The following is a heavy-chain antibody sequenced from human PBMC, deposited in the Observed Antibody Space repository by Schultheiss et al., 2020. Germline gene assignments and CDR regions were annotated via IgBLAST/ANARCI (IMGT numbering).Heavy chain of an antibody. D-gene: IGHD3-22*01. CDR2: IYYSGST. J-gene: IGHJ4*02. CDR3: ASYDSSGYYDY. V-gene: IGHV4-30-4*08. Sequence: LSLTCAVYGGSFSGYYWSWIRQPPGKGLEWIGYIYYSGSTYYNPSLKSRVTISVDTSKNQFSLKLSSVTAADTAVYYCASYDSSGYYDYWGQGTLVTVSS. CDR1: GGSFSGYY.